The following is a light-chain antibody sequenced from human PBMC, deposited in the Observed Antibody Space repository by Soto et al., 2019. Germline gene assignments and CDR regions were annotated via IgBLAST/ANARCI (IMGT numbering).Light chain of an antibody. CDR3: QNYKRAPIT. CDR2: GAS. CDR1: QGIGIY. V-gene: IGKV1-27*01. Sequence: DIQMTQSPSSLSASVGDRVTITCRASQGIGIYLAWYQQTPGKVHKXLIYGASKLQSGVPSRFSGGGSGTNFTLTISSLQPEDVATYYCQNYKRAPITFGQGTRLEIK. J-gene: IGKJ5*01.